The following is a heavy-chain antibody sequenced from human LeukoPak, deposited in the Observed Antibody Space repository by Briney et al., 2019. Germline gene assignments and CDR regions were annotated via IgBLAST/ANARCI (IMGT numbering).Heavy chain of an antibody. CDR2: ISGSGVST. CDR3: AKTVGVNFFDY. V-gene: IGHV3-23*01. J-gene: IGHJ4*02. CDR1: GFTFGTYA. Sequence: GGSLRLSCAASGFTFGTYAMSWVRRAPGKGLEWVSSISGSGVSTFYADSVKGRFTISRDNSKNTLYLQMHSLRGEDTAMYYCAKTVGVNFFDYWGQGTLVTVSS. D-gene: IGHD1-26*01.